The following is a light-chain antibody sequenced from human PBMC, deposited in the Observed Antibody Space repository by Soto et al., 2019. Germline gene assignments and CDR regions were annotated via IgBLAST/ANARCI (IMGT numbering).Light chain of an antibody. Sequence: IQLTQSPSSLSASVGDRVTITCRASQGINTFLARYQQKPGKAPKLLIYAASTLQSGVPSRFSGSESGAVFTLTISSLQPEDFATYYCQQLHSYPITFGQGTRLEIK. CDR1: QGINTF. J-gene: IGKJ5*01. CDR2: AAS. V-gene: IGKV1-9*01. CDR3: QQLHSYPIT.